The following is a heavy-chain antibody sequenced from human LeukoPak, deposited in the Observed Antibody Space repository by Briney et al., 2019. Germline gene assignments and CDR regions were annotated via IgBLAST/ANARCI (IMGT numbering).Heavy chain of an antibody. CDR3: AKDQLMVRGVPTHFDY. Sequence: GGSLRLSCAASGFTFSSYAMSWVRQAPGKGLEWGSAISGSGGSTYYADSVKGRFTISRDNSKNTLYLQMNSLRAEDTAVYYCAKDQLMVRGVPTHFDYWGQGTLVTVSS. CDR2: ISGSGGST. J-gene: IGHJ4*02. D-gene: IGHD3-10*01. V-gene: IGHV3-23*01. CDR1: GFTFSSYA.